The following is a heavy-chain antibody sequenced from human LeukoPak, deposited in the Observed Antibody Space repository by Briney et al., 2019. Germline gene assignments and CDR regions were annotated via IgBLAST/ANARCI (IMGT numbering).Heavy chain of an antibody. D-gene: IGHD3-22*01. CDR2: ISYDGSNK. CDR3: AKMVPYYYDSSGYYPD. CDR1: GFTFSSYG. Sequence: GGSLRLSCAASGFTFSSYGMHWVRQAPGKGLEWVAVISYDGSNKYYADSVKGRFTISRDSSKNTLYLQMNSLRAEDTAVYYCAKMVPYYYDSSGYYPDWGQGTLVTVSS. V-gene: IGHV3-30*18. J-gene: IGHJ4*02.